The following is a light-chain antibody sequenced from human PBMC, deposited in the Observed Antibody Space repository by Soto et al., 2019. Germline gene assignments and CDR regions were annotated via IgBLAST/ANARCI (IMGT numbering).Light chain of an antibody. Sequence: DIQMTQSPSSLSASVGDRVTITCRASQSISSYLNWYQQKPGKAPRLLIYAASSLQSGVSSRFSGSGSGTHFTLTISSLQPEDFAIYYCQQSYTNPYIFGQGTKLQIK. V-gene: IGKV1-39*01. CDR2: AAS. CDR3: QQSYTNPYI. J-gene: IGKJ2*01. CDR1: QSISSY.